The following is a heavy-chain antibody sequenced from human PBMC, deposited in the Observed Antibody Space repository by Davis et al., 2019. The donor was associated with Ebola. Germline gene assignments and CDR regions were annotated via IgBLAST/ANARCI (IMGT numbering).Heavy chain of an antibody. CDR2: ISYDGSNK. D-gene: IGHD2-2*01. Sequence: GESLKISCAASGFTFSRYAMHWVRQAPGEGLEWVAVISYDGSNKYYADSVKGRFTISRDNSKNTLYLQMNSLRAEDTAVYYCARDGLYCSSTSCYRTYYYYGMDAWGQGTTVTVSS. CDR3: ARDGLYCSSTSCYRTYYYYGMDA. CDR1: GFTFSRYA. J-gene: IGHJ6*02. V-gene: IGHV3-30-3*01.